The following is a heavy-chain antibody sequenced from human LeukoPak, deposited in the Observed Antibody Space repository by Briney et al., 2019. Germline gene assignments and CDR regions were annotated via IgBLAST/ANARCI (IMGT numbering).Heavy chain of an antibody. CDR3: ARSPVYGSGSYFDY. CDR2: IWYDGSNK. Sequence: GGSLRLSCAASGLTFSSYGMHWVRQAPGKGLEWVAVIWYDGSNKYYADSVKGRFTISRDNSKNTLYLQMNSLRAEDTAVYYCARSPVYGSGSYFDYWGQGTLVTVSS. D-gene: IGHD3-10*01. CDR1: GLTFSSYG. V-gene: IGHV3-33*01. J-gene: IGHJ4*02.